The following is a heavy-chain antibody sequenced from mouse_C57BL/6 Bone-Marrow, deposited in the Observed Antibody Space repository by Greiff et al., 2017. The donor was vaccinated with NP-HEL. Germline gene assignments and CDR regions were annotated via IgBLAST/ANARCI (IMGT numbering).Heavy chain of an antibody. J-gene: IGHJ2*01. CDR3: ARDYYYGSEDYFDY. D-gene: IGHD1-1*01. V-gene: IGHV1-76*01. CDR1: GYTFTDYY. CDR2: IYPGSGNT. Sequence: VQLQQSGAELVRPGASVKLSCKASGYTFTDYYINWVKQRPGQGLEWIARIYPGSGNTYYNEKFKGKATLTAEKSASTAYMQLSSLTSEVSAVYFCARDYYYGSEDYFDYWGQGTTLTVSS.